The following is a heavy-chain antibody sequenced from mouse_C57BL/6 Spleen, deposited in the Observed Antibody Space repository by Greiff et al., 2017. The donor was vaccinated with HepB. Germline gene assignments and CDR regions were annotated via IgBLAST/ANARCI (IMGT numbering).Heavy chain of an antibody. D-gene: IGHD1-1*01. CDR2: INPSTGGT. V-gene: IGHV1-42*01. Sequence: VHVKQSGPELVKPGASVKISCKASGYSFTGYYMNWVKQSPEKSLEWIGEINPSTGGTTYNQKFKAKATLTVDKSSSTAYMQLKSLTSEDSAVYYCAHYGRGYFDVWGTGTTVTVSS. CDR1: GYSFTGYY. J-gene: IGHJ1*03. CDR3: AHYGRGYFDV.